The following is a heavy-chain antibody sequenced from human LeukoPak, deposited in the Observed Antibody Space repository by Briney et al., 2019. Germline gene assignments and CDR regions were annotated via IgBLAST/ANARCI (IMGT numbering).Heavy chain of an antibody. CDR1: GFTFSSYA. D-gene: IGHD2-2*01. CDR3: AKDMFRNIVVVPADVAFDY. J-gene: IGHJ4*02. V-gene: IGHV3-23*01. Sequence: GGSLRLTCAASGFTFSSYAMSWVRQAPGKGLEWVSAISGSGGSTYYADSVKGRFTISRDNSKNTLYLQMNSLRAEDTAVYYCAKDMFRNIVVVPADVAFDYWGQGTLATVSS. CDR2: ISGSGGST.